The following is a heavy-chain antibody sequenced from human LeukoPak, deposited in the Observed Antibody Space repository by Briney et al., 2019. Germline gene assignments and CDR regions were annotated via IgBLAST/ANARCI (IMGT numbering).Heavy chain of an antibody. J-gene: IGHJ4*02. D-gene: IGHD3-22*01. CDR2: ISHSEST. V-gene: IGHV4-38-2*01. CDR3: ASDTGGYSYFDY. CDR1: GSSISSGYY. Sequence: SETLSLTCGVYGSSISSGYYWGWIRQPPGKGLELIGSISHSESTYYNPSLKSRVTISLDTSNHQFSLNLTSVTAADTALYYCASDTGGYSYFDYWGQGTLATVSS.